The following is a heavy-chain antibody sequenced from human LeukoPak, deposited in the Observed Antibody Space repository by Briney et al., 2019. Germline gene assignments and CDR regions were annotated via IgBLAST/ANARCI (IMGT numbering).Heavy chain of an antibody. CDR2: INHSGST. J-gene: IGHJ5*02. V-gene: IGHV4-34*01. Sequence: SETLSLTCAVYGGSFSGYYWSWIRQPPGKGLEWIGEINHSGSTNYNPSLKSRVTISVDTSKNQFSLKLTSVTAADTAVYYCARPPGIAAAWFDPWGQGTLVTVSS. CDR1: GGSFSGYY. D-gene: IGHD6-13*01. CDR3: ARPPGIAAAWFDP.